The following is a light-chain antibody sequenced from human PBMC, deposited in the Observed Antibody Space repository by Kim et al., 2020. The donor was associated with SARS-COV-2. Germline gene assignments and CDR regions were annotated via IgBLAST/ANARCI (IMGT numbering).Light chain of an antibody. J-gene: IGLJ3*02. CDR1: TIGSKS. CDR2: YDS. CDR3: QVWDSSSVLPV. Sequence: APGKTGRISCGGDTIGSKSVHWYQTKRGPAPVLVIYYDSDRPSGIPERFSGSHSGNTATLTIRRVEAGDKGDYYSQVWDSSSVLPVFGGGTQLTVL. V-gene: IGLV3-21*04.